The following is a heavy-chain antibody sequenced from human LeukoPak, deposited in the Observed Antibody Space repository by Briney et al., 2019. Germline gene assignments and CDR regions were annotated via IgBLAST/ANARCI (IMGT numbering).Heavy chain of an antibody. Sequence: GGSLRLSCAASGFTFSSYAMSWVRQAPGKGLEWVSAISGSGGSTYYADSVKGRFTISRDNSKNTLYLQMNSLRAEDTAVYYCAKSFVDTAMVDRYYFDYWGQGTLVTVSS. V-gene: IGHV3-23*01. CDR3: AKSFVDTAMVDRYYFDY. CDR2: ISGSGGST. J-gene: IGHJ4*02. D-gene: IGHD5-18*01. CDR1: GFTFSSYA.